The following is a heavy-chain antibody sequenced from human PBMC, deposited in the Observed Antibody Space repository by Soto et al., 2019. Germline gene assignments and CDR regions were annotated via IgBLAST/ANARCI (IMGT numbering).Heavy chain of an antibody. CDR2: INAGNGNT. CDR3: ATDRHYDSRGYYLPVIFDY. Sequence: ASVKVSCKASGYTFTSYAMHWVRQAPGQRLEWMGWINAGNGNTKYSQKFQGRVTITRDTSASTAYMELRSLRSEDTAVYYCATDRHYDSRGYYLPVIFDYWGQGALVTGSS. J-gene: IGHJ4*02. V-gene: IGHV1-3*01. D-gene: IGHD3-22*01. CDR1: GYTFTSYA.